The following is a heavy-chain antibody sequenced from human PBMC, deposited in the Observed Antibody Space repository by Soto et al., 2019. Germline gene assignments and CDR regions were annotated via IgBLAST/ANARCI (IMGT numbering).Heavy chain of an antibody. CDR1: GGSISSGGYY. CDR2: IYYSGST. V-gene: IGHV4-31*03. J-gene: IGHJ4*02. CDR3: ARRTKLGTAWYPDC. Sequence: PSETLSLTCTVSGGSISSGGYYWSWIHQHPGKGLEWIGYIYYSGSTYYNPSLKSRVTISVDTSKIQFSLQLTSVTAADTAVYYCARRTKLGTAWYPDCWGQGTLVTVSS. D-gene: IGHD6-19*01.